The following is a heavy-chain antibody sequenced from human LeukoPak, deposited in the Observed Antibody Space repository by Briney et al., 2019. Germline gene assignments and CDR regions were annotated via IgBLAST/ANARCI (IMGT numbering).Heavy chain of an antibody. V-gene: IGHV3-53*01. Sequence: GGSLRLSCAASGFTVSSNYMSWVRQAPGKGLEWVSVIYSGGRTYYADSVKGRFAISRDNAKNSLFLQMSSLRAEDTAVYYCAKAHPGFDYWGQGTLVTVSS. J-gene: IGHJ4*02. CDR1: GFTVSSNY. CDR2: IYSGGRT. CDR3: AKAHPGFDY.